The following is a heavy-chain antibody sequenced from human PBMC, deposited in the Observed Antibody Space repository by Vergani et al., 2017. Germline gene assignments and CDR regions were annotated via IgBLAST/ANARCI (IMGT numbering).Heavy chain of an antibody. CDR1: GFTFDDYA. CDR2: ISGDGGST. J-gene: IGHJ4*02. V-gene: IGHV3-43*02. D-gene: IGHD2-15*01. Sequence: EVQLVESGGGVVQPGGSLRLSCAASGFTFDDYAMHWVRQAPGQGLEWVSLISGDGGSTYYAASVTGRFTISRDNSKNSLYLKMNSLRTEATALYYCAKXIGDCSGGSCYSASLGYWGQGTLVTVSS. CDR3: AKXIGDCSGGSCYSASLGY.